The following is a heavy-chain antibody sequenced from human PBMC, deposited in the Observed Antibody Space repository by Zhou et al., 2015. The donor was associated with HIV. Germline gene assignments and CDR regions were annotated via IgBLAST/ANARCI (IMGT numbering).Heavy chain of an antibody. CDR2: LDPEDGET. CDR1: GYTLTQLS. J-gene: IGHJ4*02. CDR3: AIILSYFYDGHGYMPK. Sequence: QVQLVQSGAEVKTPGASVKVSCKVSGYTLTQLSIHWVRQTPGKGLECMGTLDPEDGETIYGQKFQGRVTMTADTSTDTAYIELSSLRSDDTAVYYCAIILSYFYDGHGYMPKWGQGTLVTVTP. V-gene: IGHV1-24*01. D-gene: IGHD3-22*01.